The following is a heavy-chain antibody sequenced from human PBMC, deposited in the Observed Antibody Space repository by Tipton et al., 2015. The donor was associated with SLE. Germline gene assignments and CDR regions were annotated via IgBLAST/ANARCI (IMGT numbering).Heavy chain of an antibody. CDR1: GYTFRTYS. CDR3: TRGLRFTMVQGVEY. D-gene: IGHD3-10*01. Sequence: QVQLVQSGPEVKTPGASVRVSCKASGYTFRTYSIYWVRQDPGQRLEWMGWINTGNGNTKYSQRFQGRVSISRDTSATTVYMDLSSLRSEDTAVYYCTRGLRFTMVQGVEYWGQGTLVTVSS. J-gene: IGHJ4*02. CDR2: INTGNGNT. V-gene: IGHV1-3*04.